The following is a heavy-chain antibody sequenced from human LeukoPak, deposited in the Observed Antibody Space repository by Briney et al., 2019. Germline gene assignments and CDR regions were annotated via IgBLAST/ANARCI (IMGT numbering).Heavy chain of an antibody. CDR3: AREDGVVGATSAFDI. D-gene: IGHD1-26*01. CDR1: GFTFSTYT. CDR2: INGRKNYI. J-gene: IGHJ3*02. Sequence: GGSLRLSCAATGFTFSTYTMNWVRQAPGQGLEWVSSINGRKNYIYYADSMTGRFTISRDHAKHSLYLQMNSLRDDDTAVYYCAREDGVVGATSAFDIWGLGTMVTVSS. V-gene: IGHV3-21*01.